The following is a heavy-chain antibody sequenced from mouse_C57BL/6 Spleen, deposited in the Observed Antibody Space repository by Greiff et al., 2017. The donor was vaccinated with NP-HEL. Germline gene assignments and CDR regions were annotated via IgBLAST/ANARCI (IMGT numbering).Heavy chain of an antibody. J-gene: IGHJ2*01. Sequence: VQLQQSGAELARPGASVKLSCKASGYTFTSYGISWVKQRPGQGLEWIGEIYPRSGNTYYNEKFKGKATLTADKSSSTAYMELSSLTSEDSAVYFCARHYYGSSPLDYWGQGTTLTVSS. CDR1: GYTFTSYG. CDR2: IYPRSGNT. D-gene: IGHD1-1*01. CDR3: ARHYYGSSPLDY. V-gene: IGHV1-81*01.